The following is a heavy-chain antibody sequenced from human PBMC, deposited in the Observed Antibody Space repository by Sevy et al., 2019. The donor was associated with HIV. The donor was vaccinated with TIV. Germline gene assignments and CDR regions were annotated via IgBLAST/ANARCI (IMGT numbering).Heavy chain of an antibody. V-gene: IGHV4-34*01. CDR3: ARGHGSYLGTYYFDY. CDR2: INHSGST. J-gene: IGHJ4*02. Sequence: SETLSLTCAVYGGSFSGYYWSWIRQPPGKGLEWMGEINHSGSTNYNPSLKSRVTISVDTSKNQFSLKLSSVTAADTAVYYCARGHGSYLGTYYFDYWGQGTLVTVSS. D-gene: IGHD3-10*01. CDR1: GGSFSGYY.